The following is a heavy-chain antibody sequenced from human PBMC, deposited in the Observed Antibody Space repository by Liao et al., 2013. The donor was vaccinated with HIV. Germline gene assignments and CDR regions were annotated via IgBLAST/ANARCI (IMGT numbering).Heavy chain of an antibody. CDR3: ARGYDFWSGYFRFDY. D-gene: IGHD3-3*01. J-gene: IGHJ4*02. Sequence: QLQLQESGSGLVKPSQTLSLTCAVSGGSISSGAYSWNWIRQPPGKSLEWIGYIYGSGSTYYNPSLKSRVTISVDRSKKQFSLKLSSVTAADTAVYYCARGYDFWSGYFRFDYWGQGTLVTVSS. V-gene: IGHV4-30-2*01. CDR2: IYGSGST. CDR1: GGSISSGAYS.